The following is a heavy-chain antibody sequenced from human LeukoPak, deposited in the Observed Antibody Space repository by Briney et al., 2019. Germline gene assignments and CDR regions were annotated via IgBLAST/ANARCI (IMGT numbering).Heavy chain of an antibody. CDR1: GFTFSSYW. D-gene: IGHD2-15*01. J-gene: IGHJ6*02. Sequence: GGSLRLSCAASGFTFSSYWMHWVRQAPGKGLGWVSRINSDGSSTSYADSVKGRFTISRDNAKNTLYLQMNSLRAEDTAVYYCARVLGDYYYYGMDVWGQGTTVTVSS. CDR2: INSDGSST. V-gene: IGHV3-74*01. CDR3: ARVLGDYYYYGMDV.